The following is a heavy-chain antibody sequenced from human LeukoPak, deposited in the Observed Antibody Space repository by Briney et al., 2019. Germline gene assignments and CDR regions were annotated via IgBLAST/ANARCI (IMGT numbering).Heavy chain of an antibody. J-gene: IGHJ6*02. D-gene: IGHD2-15*01. CDR1: GFTFNNYG. CDR3: ARDHRLIGVVVVDTPDHYAMDV. Sequence: PGRSPRLSCAASGFTFNNYGMHWVRQAPGKGLEWVAFISYDGNKKYYVDSVKGRFTISRDNSKKTLYLQLNSLRAEDTAVYYCARDHRLIGVVVVDTPDHYAMDVWGLGTTVTVSS. CDR2: ISYDGNKK. V-gene: IGHV3-30*03.